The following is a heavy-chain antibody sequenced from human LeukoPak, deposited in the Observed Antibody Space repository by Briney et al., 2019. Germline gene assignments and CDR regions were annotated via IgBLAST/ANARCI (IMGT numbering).Heavy chain of an antibody. V-gene: IGHV3-23*01. Sequence: PGGSLTLSCAASGFTFSTCAMIWVRQAPGKGLEWVSGICGSGSSTYSADSVKGRILISRHNSKNTMYLQMNGLRAEDTAVYYCAKARDFDFWSGYSNWFDPCGQGALVTVSS. J-gene: IGHJ5*02. CDR2: ICGSGSST. D-gene: IGHD3-3*01. CDR3: AKARDFDFWSGYSNWFDP. CDR1: GFTFSTCA.